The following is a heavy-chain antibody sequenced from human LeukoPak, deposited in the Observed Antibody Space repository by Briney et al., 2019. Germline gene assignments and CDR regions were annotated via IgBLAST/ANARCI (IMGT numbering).Heavy chain of an antibody. CDR1: GGSVSSGSYY. CDR2: IYYSGST. CDR3: ATNRYSSSWYPVRY. Sequence: SETLSLTCIVSGGSVSSGSYYWSWIRQPPGKGLEWIGYIYYSGSTNYNPSLKSRVTISVDTSTNQFSLKLSSVTAADTAVYYCATNRYSSSWYPVRYWGQGTLVTVSS. J-gene: IGHJ4*02. D-gene: IGHD6-13*01. V-gene: IGHV4-61*01.